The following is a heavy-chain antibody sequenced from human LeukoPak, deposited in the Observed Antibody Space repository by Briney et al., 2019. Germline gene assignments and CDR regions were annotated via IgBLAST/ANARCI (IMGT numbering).Heavy chain of an antibody. D-gene: IGHD3-10*01. J-gene: IGHJ5*02. CDR3: ATSLWFGELNWFDP. Sequence: ASVKVSCTASGYTFTGYYMHWVRQAPGQGLEWMGWINPNSGGTNYAQKFQGRVTMTRDTSISTAYMELSRLRSDDTAVYYCATSLWFGELNWFDPWGQGTLVTVSS. CDR1: GYTFTGYY. V-gene: IGHV1-2*02. CDR2: INPNSGGT.